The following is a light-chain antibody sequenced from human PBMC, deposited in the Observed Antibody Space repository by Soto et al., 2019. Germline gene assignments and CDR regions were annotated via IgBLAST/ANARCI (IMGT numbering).Light chain of an antibody. J-gene: IGLJ3*02. V-gene: IGLV2-11*01. CDR2: DVT. CDR3: CSYAASSIWV. Sequence: QSALTQPRSVSGSPGQSVTISCTGTSSDVGGYNYVSWYQHHPGKAPKLIIYDVTKRPSGVPDRFSGSKSGNTASLTISGLQAEDEADYYCCSYAASSIWVSGGGTKVTVL. CDR1: SSDVGGYNY.